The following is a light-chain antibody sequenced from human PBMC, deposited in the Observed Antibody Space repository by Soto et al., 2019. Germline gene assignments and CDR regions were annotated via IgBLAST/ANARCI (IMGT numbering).Light chain of an antibody. CDR2: EVN. V-gene: IGLV2-14*01. CDR3: SSYTSGIQF. Sequence: QSALTQPSSLSGSPGQSITISCTGTISDSTYYYFVSWYQQHPGKAPKLLIYEVNNRPSGVSHRFSGSKSGNMASLTISGLQAEDEADYYCSSYTSGIQFFGTGTKVNVL. CDR1: ISDSTYYYF. J-gene: IGLJ1*01.